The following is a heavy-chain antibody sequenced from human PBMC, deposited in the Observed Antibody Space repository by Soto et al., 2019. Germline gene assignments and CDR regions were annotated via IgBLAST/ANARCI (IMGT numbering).Heavy chain of an antibody. CDR3: ASDRPPLDY. Sequence: HTYTVSGGTSSDGGYYWSWIRQHPGKGLEWIGYIYYSGSTYYNPSLKSRVTISVDTSKNQFSLKLSSVTAADTAVYYCASDRPPLDYWGQGTLVTVSS. CDR1: GGTSSDGGYY. CDR2: IYYSGST. J-gene: IGHJ4*02. V-gene: IGHV4-31*03.